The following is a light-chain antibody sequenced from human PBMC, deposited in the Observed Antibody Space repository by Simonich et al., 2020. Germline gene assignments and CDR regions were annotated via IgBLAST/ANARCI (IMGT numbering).Light chain of an antibody. Sequence: DIVMTQSPDSLAVSLVERATINCKSSQSVLYSSNNKNYLAWYPQKPGQPPKLLMYWASTRESGVPDRFSGSGSGTDFTLTISSLQAEDVAVYYCQQYYSTPPYTFGQGTKLEIK. J-gene: IGKJ2*01. V-gene: IGKV4-1*01. CDR3: QQYYSTPPYT. CDR1: QSVLYSSNNKNY. CDR2: WAS.